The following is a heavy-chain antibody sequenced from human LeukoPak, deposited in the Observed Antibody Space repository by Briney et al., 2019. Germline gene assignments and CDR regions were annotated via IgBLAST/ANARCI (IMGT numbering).Heavy chain of an antibody. J-gene: IGHJ6*03. CDR3: ARAPTRIAAAGMWFGYYYYYMDV. V-gene: IGHV1-8*03. CDR1: GYTFTSYG. CDR2: MNPNSGNT. D-gene: IGHD6-13*01. Sequence: GASVKVSCKASGYTFTSYGISWVRQATGQGLEWMGWMNPNSGNTGYAQKFQGRVTITRNTSISTAYMELSSLRSEDTAVYYCARAPTRIAAAGMWFGYYYYYMDVWGKGTTVTVSS.